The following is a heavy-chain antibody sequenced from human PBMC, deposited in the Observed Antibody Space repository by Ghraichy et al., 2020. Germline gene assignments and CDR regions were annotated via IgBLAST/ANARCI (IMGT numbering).Heavy chain of an antibody. J-gene: IGHJ6*03. CDR2: ISSSSSYI. Sequence: GGSLRLSCAASGFTFSSYSMNWVRQAPGKGLEWVSSISSSSSYIYYADSVKGRFTISRDNAKNTLYLQMNSLRAGDTAVYYCASDKWNGSYYGYYYYMDVWGKGTTVTVSS. CDR1: GFTFSSYS. CDR3: ASDKWNGSYYGYYYYMDV. V-gene: IGHV3-21*01. D-gene: IGHD1-1*01.